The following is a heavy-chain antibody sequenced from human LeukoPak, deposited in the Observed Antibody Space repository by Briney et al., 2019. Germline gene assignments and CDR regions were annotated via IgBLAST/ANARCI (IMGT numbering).Heavy chain of an antibody. CDR2: IYYSGST. CDR3: ARWPDCSGGSCLLDY. CDR1: GGSVSSGSYY. J-gene: IGHJ4*02. D-gene: IGHD2-15*01. V-gene: IGHV4-61*01. Sequence: PSETLSLTCTVSGGSVSSGSYYWSWIRQPPGKGLEWIGYIYYSGSTNYNPSLKSRVTISVDTSKNQFSLKLSSVTAADTAVYYCARWPDCSGGSCLLDYWGQGTLVTVSS.